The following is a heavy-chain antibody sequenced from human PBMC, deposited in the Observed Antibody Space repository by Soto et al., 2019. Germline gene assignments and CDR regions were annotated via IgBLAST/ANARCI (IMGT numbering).Heavy chain of an antibody. D-gene: IGHD6-6*01. V-gene: IGHV3-30*18. CDR3: AKADSSSFPSYYYYGMDV. Sequence: GGSLRLSCAASGFTFSSYGMHWVRQAPGKGLEWVAVISYDGSNKYYADSVKGRFTISRDNSKNTLYLQMNSLRAEDTAVYYCAKADSSSFPSYYYYGMDVWGQGTTVTVSS. CDR2: ISYDGSNK. J-gene: IGHJ6*02. CDR1: GFTFSSYG.